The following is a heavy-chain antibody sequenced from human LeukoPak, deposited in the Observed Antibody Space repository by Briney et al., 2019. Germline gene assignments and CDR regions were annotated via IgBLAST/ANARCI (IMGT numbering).Heavy chain of an antibody. CDR3: ARYCSSTCCYLDAFDI. CDR2: IYYSGST. Sequence: PSETLSLTCTVSGGSISSGDYYWSWIRQPPWKGLEWFGYIYYSGSTYYNPSLKSRVTISVDTSKNQFSLTLSCVTAADTAVYYCARYCSSTCCYLDAFDIWGQGTMVTVSS. J-gene: IGHJ3*02. D-gene: IGHD2-2*01. V-gene: IGHV4-30-4*08. CDR1: GGSISSGDYY.